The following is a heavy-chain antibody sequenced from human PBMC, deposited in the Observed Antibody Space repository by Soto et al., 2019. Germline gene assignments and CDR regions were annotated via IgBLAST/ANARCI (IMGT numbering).Heavy chain of an antibody. CDR3: AKGTSNGGWFNPFDS. CDR2: LSGSGTST. Sequence: EVQLLESGGGLVQPGGSLRLSCAASGFTFVNYAMNWVRQAPGKGLEWVATLSGSGTSTYYADSVKGRFTISRDNSRNTVYLQLNSLRAADTDVYYCAKGTSNGGWFNPFDSWGQGTLVTVSS. CDR1: GFTFVNYA. D-gene: IGHD6-19*01. V-gene: IGHV3-23*01. J-gene: IGHJ4*02.